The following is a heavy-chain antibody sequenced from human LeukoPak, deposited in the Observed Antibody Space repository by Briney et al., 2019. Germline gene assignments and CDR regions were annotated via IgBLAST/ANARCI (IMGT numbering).Heavy chain of an antibody. CDR2: IYTNGRP. Sequence: SETLSLTCTVSGAPFSGYYWGWIRQAAGTGPEWIGRIYTNGRPDYNPSLGSRVTISVDTSKNQFSLKLSSMTAADTAVYYCAREAREYEGSGYQYGNWGQGTLVTVSS. CDR3: AREAREYEGSGYQYGN. D-gene: IGHD3-22*01. CDR1: GAPFSGYY. V-gene: IGHV4-4*07. J-gene: IGHJ4*02.